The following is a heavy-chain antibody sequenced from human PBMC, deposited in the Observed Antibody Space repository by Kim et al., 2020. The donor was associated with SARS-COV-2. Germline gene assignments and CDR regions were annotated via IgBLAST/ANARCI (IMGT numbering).Heavy chain of an antibody. CDR2: VNHSGIT. CDR1: GGSFSAYS. V-gene: IGHV4-34*01. CDR3: ARGRAGVLPSPILGLGPYYYYYAMDV. Sequence: SETLSLTCAVYGGSFSAYSWIWIRQAPGKGLEWIGEVNHSGITKYHPSLKSRVTISVDTSKNQFSLKLPSVTAADTAVFYCARGRAGVLPSPILGLGPYYYYYAMDVWGQGTTVTVS. D-gene: IGHD2-15*01. J-gene: IGHJ6*02.